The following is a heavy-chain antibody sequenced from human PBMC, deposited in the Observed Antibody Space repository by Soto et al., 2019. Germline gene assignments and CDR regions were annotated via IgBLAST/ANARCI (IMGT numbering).Heavy chain of an antibody. D-gene: IGHD3-22*01. Sequence: EVQLVESGGGLVKPEGSLRLSCAASGFTFSSYSMNWVRQAPGKGLEWVSSITGSSTYIYYADSVKGRFTISRDNAKNSLSLQMNSLRAEDTAVYYCARVVDYYDPYYYYGMDVWGQGTTVTVSS. J-gene: IGHJ6*02. CDR3: ARVVDYYDPYYYYGMDV. V-gene: IGHV3-21*01. CDR1: GFTFSSYS. CDR2: ITGSSTYI.